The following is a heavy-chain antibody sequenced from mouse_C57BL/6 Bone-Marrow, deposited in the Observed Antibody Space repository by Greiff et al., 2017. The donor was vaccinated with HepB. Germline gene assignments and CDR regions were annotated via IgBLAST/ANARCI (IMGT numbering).Heavy chain of an antibody. V-gene: IGHV1-81*01. Sequence: VQRVESGAELARPGASVKLSCKASGYTFTSYGISWVKQRTGQGLEWIGEIYPRSGNTYYNEKFKGKATLTADKSSSTAYMELRSLTSEDSAVYFCANPVYYGSSSWFAYWGQGTLVTVSA. CDR3: ANPVYYGSSSWFAY. CDR1: GYTFTSYG. D-gene: IGHD1-1*01. CDR2: IYPRSGNT. J-gene: IGHJ3*01.